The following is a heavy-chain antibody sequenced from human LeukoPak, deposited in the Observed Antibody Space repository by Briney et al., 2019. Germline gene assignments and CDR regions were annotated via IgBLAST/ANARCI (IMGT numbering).Heavy chain of an antibody. V-gene: IGHV3-23*01. Sequence: GGSLRLSCAASGFTFNNYAMSWVRQAPGKGPEWLSAISGSGGSTTDADSVKGRFTTSRDNSKSTLYLQMNSLRAEDTAIYYCAKIFPTDGYYLGEHLFDAWGQGTLVTVSS. CDR1: GFTFNNYA. CDR3: AKIFPTDGYYLGEHLFDA. CDR2: ISGSGGST. J-gene: IGHJ5*02. D-gene: IGHD3-22*01.